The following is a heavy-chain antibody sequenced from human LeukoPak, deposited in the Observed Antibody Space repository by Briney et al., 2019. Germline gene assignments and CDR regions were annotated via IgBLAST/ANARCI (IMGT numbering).Heavy chain of an antibody. CDR2: IRHDGREK. V-gene: IGHV3-7*04. J-gene: IGHJ3*02. CDR1: GFTFNSNW. CDR3: ARSSSWTFDI. Sequence: PGGSLRLSCAASGFTFNSNWMSWVRQAPGKGLEWVANIRHDGREKYYVDSVKGRFTISRDNAKNSLYLQMNSLRAEDTAVYYCARSSSWTFDIWGQGTMVTVSS. D-gene: IGHD1-1*01.